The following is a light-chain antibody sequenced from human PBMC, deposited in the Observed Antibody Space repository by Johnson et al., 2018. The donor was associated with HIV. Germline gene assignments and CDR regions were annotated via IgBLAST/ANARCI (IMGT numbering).Light chain of an antibody. J-gene: IGLJ1*01. CDR3: GTWDSSLMGV. Sequence: QSVLTQPPSVSAAPGQKVTISCSGTSSNIGNHYVSWYQLLPGTAPKLLIYDNNQRPSGIPDRFSVSKSGTSATLGITGLQTGDEADYYCGTWDSSLMGVFGTGTKVTVL. CDR2: DNN. CDR1: SSNIGNHY. V-gene: IGLV1-51*01.